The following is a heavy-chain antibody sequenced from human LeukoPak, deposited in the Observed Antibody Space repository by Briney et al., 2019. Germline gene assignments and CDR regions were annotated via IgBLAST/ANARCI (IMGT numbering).Heavy chain of an antibody. D-gene: IGHD1-26*01. CDR1: GGSITSSTYY. CDR2: IYHSGST. V-gene: IGHV4-39*07. Sequence: SETLSLTCTVSGGSITSSTYYWGWIRQPPGKGLEWIGSIYHSGSTYYNPSLKSRVTISVDTSKNQFSLKLSSVTAADTAVYYCARDRGGSYFMDDYWGQGTLVTVSS. J-gene: IGHJ4*02. CDR3: ARDRGGSYFMDDY.